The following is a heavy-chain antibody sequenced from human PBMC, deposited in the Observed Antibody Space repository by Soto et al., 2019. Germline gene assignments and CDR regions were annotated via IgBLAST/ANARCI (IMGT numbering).Heavy chain of an antibody. CDR1: GGSITGYY. Sequence: QLQLQESGPGLVKPSETLSLTCTVSGGSITGYYWSWIRQPPGKGLEWIGYIYYSGSTNYNPSLKSRVTISVDTSKNQFSLRLSSVTAADTAVYYCARRQYQHLEYWGQGILVTVSS. J-gene: IGHJ4*02. CDR2: IYYSGST. CDR3: ARRQYQHLEY. V-gene: IGHV4-59*01. D-gene: IGHD2-2*01.